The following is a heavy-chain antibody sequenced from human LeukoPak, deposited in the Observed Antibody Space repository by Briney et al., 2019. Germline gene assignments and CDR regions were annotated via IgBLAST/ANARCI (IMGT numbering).Heavy chain of an antibody. J-gene: IGHJ4*02. CDR3: AKAYPAFDY. CDR2: IRSGGST. D-gene: IGHD2-2*01. V-gene: IGHV3-53*01. CDR1: GFTVSSSY. Sequence: PGGSLRLSCAASGFTVSSSYMTWVRQAPGKGLEWVSVIRSGGSTVYADSVKGRFTISRDNSKNTLYLQLNSLRAEDTAVYYCAKAYPAFDYWGQGTLATVSS.